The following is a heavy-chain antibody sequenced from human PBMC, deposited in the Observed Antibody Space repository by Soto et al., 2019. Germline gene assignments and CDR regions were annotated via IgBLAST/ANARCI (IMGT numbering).Heavy chain of an antibody. CDR2: IKTDASVI. V-gene: IGHV3-74*01. CDR3: ATDEGRGLKY. J-gene: IGHJ4*02. CDR1: GITFKNYW. Sequence: EVQLVESGGGLIQPGGSLRLPCGVSGITFKNYWMHWIRQAPGKGLVWVSHIKTDASVINYADSVKGRFTISRDNAGNTLYLQMTSLGVEDTAIYYCATDEGRGLKYWGQGTSVTVSP.